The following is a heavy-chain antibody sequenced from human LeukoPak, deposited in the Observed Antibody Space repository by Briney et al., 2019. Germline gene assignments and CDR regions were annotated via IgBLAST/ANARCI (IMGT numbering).Heavy chain of an antibody. D-gene: IGHD7-27*01. V-gene: IGHV3-21*01. CDR1: GFTFSSYN. CDR2: ISSTSRSYI. CDR3: ARDGRGQPLGHP. J-gene: IGHJ5*02. Sequence: PGGSLRLSCAASGFTFSSYNMNWVRQAPGKGLEWVSSISSTSRSYIYYADSVEGRFTISRDNDKNSLYLQMNSLRAEDTAVYYCARDGRGQPLGHPWGQGTLVTVSS.